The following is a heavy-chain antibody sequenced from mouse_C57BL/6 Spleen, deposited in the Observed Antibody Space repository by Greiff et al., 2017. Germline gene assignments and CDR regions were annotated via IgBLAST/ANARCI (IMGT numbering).Heavy chain of an antibody. CDR3: ATTVVARYFDV. CDR1: GYTFTSYT. V-gene: IGHV1-4*01. D-gene: IGHD1-1*01. CDR2: INPSSGYT. Sequence: QVQLQQSGAELARPGASVKMSCKASGYTFTSYTMHWVKQRPGQGLEWIGYINPSSGYTKYNQKFKDKATLTADKSSSTAYMQLSSLTSEDSAVYYCATTVVARYFDVWGTGTTVTVSS. J-gene: IGHJ1*03.